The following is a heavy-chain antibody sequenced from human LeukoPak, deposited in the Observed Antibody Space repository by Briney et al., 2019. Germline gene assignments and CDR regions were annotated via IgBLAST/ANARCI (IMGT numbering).Heavy chain of an antibody. CDR3: ARHPGKVTNDWYFDL. CDR2: INPNAGST. CDR1: GYTFSNHY. D-gene: IGHD4-23*01. Sequence: ASVKVSCKASGYTFSNHYMHWVRQSPGQGLEWMGIINPNAGSTTYAQKFQGRVTMTRDTSTSTVYMELSSLRSEDSAVYYCARHPGKVTNDWYFDLWGRGTLVTVSS. J-gene: IGHJ2*01. V-gene: IGHV1-46*01.